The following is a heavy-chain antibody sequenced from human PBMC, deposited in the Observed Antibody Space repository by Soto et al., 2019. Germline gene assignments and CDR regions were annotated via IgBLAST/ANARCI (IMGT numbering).Heavy chain of an antibody. CDR3: AREGYSGYDLGFDY. J-gene: IGHJ4*02. V-gene: IGHV4-4*07. CDR2: IYTSGST. D-gene: IGHD5-12*01. CDR1: GGSMSSYY. Sequence: PSETLSLTCTVSGGSMSSYYWSWIRQPAGKGLEWIGRIYTSGSTNYNPSLKSRVTMSVDTSKNQFSLKLSSVTAADTAVYYCAREGYSGYDLGFDYWGQGTLVTVSS.